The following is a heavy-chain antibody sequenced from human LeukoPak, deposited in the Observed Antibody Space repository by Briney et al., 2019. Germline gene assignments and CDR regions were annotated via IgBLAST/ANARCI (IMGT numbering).Heavy chain of an antibody. D-gene: IGHD6-19*01. CDR3: ARAYIGDSSGWYGGGYYYMDV. Sequence: GGSLRLSCAASGFTFSSYAMSWVRQAPGKGLEWVSAFSGSGGSTYYADSVKGRFTISRDNSKNSLYLQMNSLRAEDTAVYYCARAYIGDSSGWYGGGYYYMDVWGKGTTVTISS. V-gene: IGHV3-23*01. CDR1: GFTFSSYA. CDR2: FSGSGGST. J-gene: IGHJ6*03.